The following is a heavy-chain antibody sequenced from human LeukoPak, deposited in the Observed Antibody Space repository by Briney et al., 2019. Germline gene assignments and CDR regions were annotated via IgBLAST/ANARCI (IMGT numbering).Heavy chain of an antibody. V-gene: IGHV1-2*02. CDR2: INPNGGAT. Sequence: ASVKVSCTASGYIFTGYYIHWLRQAPGQGLEYLGWINPNGGATKYTQKFQGRVTMTRDTSINTAYMELSSLRSDDTAVYYCAREHTAMAYSFDYWGQGTLVTVSS. CDR3: AREHTAMAYSFDY. CDR1: GYIFTGYY. J-gene: IGHJ4*02. D-gene: IGHD5-18*01.